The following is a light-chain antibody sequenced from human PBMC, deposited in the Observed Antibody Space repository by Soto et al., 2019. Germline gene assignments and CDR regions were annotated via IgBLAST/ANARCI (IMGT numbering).Light chain of an antibody. V-gene: IGKV1-39*01. CDR2: GVL. Sequence: DLQMTQSPSSLSASVGDRVTITCRASQSISTYLNWYQQKPGKAPKLLIYGVLNLESGVPSRFSGSGSGTDFTLTISRLQPEDFAVYYCQQSYSTPPTFGQGTKVEIK. CDR1: QSISTY. J-gene: IGKJ2*01. CDR3: QQSYSTPPT.